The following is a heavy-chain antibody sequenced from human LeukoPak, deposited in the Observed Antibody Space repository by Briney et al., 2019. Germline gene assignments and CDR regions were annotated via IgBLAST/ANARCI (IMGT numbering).Heavy chain of an antibody. V-gene: IGHV1-2*07. CDR3: ARGNKDYGDYARGLSDY. Sequence: ASVKVSCKASGYTFTDHCMHWVRQAPGQGLEWMGWINPNSDGINNYAHKFQGRVTMTRDTSISTAYMELSGLRSEDTAVYYCARGNKDYGDYARGLSDYWGQGTLVTVSS. D-gene: IGHD4-17*01. CDR1: GYTFTDHC. J-gene: IGHJ4*02. CDR2: INPNSDGI.